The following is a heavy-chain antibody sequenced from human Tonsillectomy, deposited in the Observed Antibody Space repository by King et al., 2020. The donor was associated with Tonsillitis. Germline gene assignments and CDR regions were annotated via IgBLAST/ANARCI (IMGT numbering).Heavy chain of an antibody. D-gene: IGHD4-17*01. CDR1: GGSISRGGYY. J-gene: IGHJ4*02. V-gene: IGHV4-31*03. CDR3: ARDGHDYGDFSSPLRFDY. Sequence: VQLQESGPGLVKPSQTLSLTCTVSGGSISRGGYYWSWIRQHPGKGLEWIGYIHYSWRTYYNPSLKRRVTILVDTAKNQFSLKLSSVTAADTAVYYCARDGHDYGDFSSPLRFDYWGQGTLVTVSS. CDR2: IHYSWRT.